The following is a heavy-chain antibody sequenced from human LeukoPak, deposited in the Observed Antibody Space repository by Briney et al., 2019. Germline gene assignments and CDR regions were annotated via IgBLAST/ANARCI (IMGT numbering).Heavy chain of an antibody. CDR3: ARGRVVIPEGPDY. Sequence: GRSLRLSCAASGFTFSSYGMHWVRQAPGKGLEWVAVIWYDGSDKYYADSVKGRFTISRDNSENTLYLQMNSLRAEDSAVNYCARGRVVIPEGPDYWGQGTSVTVSS. CDR2: IWYDGSDK. J-gene: IGHJ4*02. V-gene: IGHV3-33*01. CDR1: GFTFSSYG. D-gene: IGHD3-10*01.